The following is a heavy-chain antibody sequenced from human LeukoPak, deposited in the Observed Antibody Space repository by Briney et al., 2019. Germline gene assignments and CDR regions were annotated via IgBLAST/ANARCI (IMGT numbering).Heavy chain of an antibody. J-gene: IGHJ4*02. Sequence: GGSLRLSCAASRFTLSTYWMSWVRQAPGKGLEWVSAFSGSGGNTYYADSVKGRFTISRDSSKNTLNLQMNSLRAEDTAVYYCAKGLAARGGSSFDYWGQGTLVTVSS. CDR1: RFTLSTYW. CDR3: AKGLAARGGSSFDY. CDR2: FSGSGGNT. D-gene: IGHD6-6*01. V-gene: IGHV3-23*01.